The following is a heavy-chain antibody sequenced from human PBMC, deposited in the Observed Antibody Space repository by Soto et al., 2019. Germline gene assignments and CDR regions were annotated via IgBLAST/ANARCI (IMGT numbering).Heavy chain of an antibody. J-gene: IGHJ5*02. CDR2: IKADGSIT. CDR1: GFTFSSYW. D-gene: IGHD3-3*01. V-gene: IGHV3-74*01. Sequence: GGSXRLSCAASGFTFSSYWMHWVRQAPGEGLAWVSRIKADGSITNYAGSVKGRFTISRDNAKNMLYLQMNSLRAEDTAVYYCASEIGFDFWTGPATWGQGTLVTVSS. CDR3: ASEIGFDFWTGPAT.